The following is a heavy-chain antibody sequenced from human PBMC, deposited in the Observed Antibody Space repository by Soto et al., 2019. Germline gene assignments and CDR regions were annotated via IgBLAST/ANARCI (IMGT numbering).Heavy chain of an antibody. CDR1: GGPYSKYS. V-gene: IGHV1-69*08. CDR3: ARSLLGDYYDSDGLDN. J-gene: IGHJ4*01. Sequence: QVQLVQSGTEVKKPGSSVTVSCKASGGPYSKYSISWVRQAPGQGLEWVGRIIPIFDTTNYAQKFQGRATITADKSTSTVYMDLSSLKSEDTAVYYCARSLLGDYYDSDGLDNCGHGTLFTVSS. CDR2: IIPIFDTT. D-gene: IGHD3-22*01.